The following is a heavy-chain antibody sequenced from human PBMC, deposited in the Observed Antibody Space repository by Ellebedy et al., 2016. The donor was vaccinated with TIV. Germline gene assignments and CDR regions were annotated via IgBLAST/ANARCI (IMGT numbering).Heavy chain of an antibody. Sequence: AASVKVSCKTSGYTFTDYGVSWVRQAPGQGLEYVGWISGQKGDTKYGHNFQGRITMTTDTSTGTDYMELRSLRSDDTAIYYCARDPLNRGLLESWLTPPDYWGQGTLITVSS. D-gene: IGHD3-10*01. CDR2: ISGQKGDT. V-gene: IGHV1-18*01. CDR1: GYTFTDYG. J-gene: IGHJ4*02. CDR3: ARDPLNRGLLESWLTPPDY.